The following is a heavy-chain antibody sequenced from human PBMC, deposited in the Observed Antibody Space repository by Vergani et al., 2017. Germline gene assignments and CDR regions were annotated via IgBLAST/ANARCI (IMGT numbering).Heavy chain of an antibody. CDR1: ADSISSGSYY. V-gene: IGHV4-39*01. J-gene: IGHJ4*02. CDR2: IYYIGLT. CDR3: ARQRPGSVWSPGDFDD. D-gene: IGHD6-19*01. Sequence: QLQLQQSGPGLVKPSETLFLTCTVSADSISSGSYYWGWIRQPPGKSLEWIGSIYYIGLTYYNPSLKSRVAISVDTSKNQFSLKVTSVTAADTAVYFCARQRPGSVWSPGDFDDWGQGILVTVSS.